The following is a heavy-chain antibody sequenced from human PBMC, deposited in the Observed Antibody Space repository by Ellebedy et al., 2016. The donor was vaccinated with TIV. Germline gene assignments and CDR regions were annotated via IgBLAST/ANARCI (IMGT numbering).Heavy chain of an antibody. J-gene: IGHJ4*02. D-gene: IGHD3-9*01. CDR3: AKLWPRIRSFD. Sequence: SETLSLXCDVSSASVSSSAYYWGWVRQPPGKGLEWVGTIYYTGTTYYNPSLKSRVTLSMDTSTNQFSLTVDSVTAADTAVYYCAKLWPRIRSFDWGQGTLDTVTS. V-gene: IGHV4-39*01. CDR1: SASVSSSAYY. CDR2: IYYTGTT.